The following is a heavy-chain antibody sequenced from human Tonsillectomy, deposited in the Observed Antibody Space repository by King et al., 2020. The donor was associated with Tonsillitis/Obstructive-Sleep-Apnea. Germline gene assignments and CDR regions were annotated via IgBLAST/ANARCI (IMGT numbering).Heavy chain of an antibody. Sequence: VQLVESGGGVVQPGRSLRLSCAASGFTFSSYGMHWVRQAPGKGLEWVAVIWYDGSNKYYADSVKGRFTISRDNSKNTLYLQMNSLRAEDTAVYYCASFGSLGVTAMPQPNNWFDPWGQGTRVPVAP. J-gene: IGHJ5*02. V-gene: IGHV3-33*01. CDR2: IWYDGSNK. D-gene: IGHD5-18*01. CDR1: GFTFSSYG. CDR3: ASFGSLGVTAMPQPNNWFDP.